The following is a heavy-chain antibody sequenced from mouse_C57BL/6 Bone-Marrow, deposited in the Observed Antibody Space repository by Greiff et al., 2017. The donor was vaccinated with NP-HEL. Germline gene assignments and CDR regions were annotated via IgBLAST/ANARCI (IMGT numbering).Heavy chain of an antibody. V-gene: IGHV1-82*01. CDR3: ARWLLTLDY. Sequence: QVQLQQSGPELVKPGASVKLSCKASGYAFSSSWMNWVKQRPGNGLEWIGRIYPGDGDTNYNGKFKGKATLTADTSSSTAYMQRSSLTSEDSAVYCCARWLLTLDYWGQGTTLTVSS. D-gene: IGHD2-3*01. CDR2: IYPGDGDT. CDR1: GYAFSSSW. J-gene: IGHJ2*01.